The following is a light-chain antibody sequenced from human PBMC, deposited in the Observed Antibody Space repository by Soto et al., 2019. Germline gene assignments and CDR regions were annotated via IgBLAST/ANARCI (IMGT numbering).Light chain of an antibody. CDR3: SSYTGSSTLYV. V-gene: IGLV2-14*01. CDR2: EVS. J-gene: IGLJ1*01. Sequence: QSVVAQPASVSGSPGQSITISCTGTSSDIGGYNYVCWYQQHPGKVPKLMIFEVSNRPSGVSYRFSGSKSGNTASLTISGLQAEDEADYYCSSYTGSSTLYVFGTGTKVTVL. CDR1: SSDIGGYNY.